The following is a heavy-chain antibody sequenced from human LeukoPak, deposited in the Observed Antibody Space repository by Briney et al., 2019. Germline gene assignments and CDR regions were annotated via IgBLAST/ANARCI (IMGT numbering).Heavy chain of an antibody. CDR2: IYYSGST. CDR1: GGAISSSSYY. D-gene: IGHD2-15*01. J-gene: IGHJ4*02. CDR3: ARHKLGYCSGGSCSFDY. Sequence: SETLSLTCTVSGGAISSSSYYWGWIRQPPGKGLEWIGSIYYSGSTYYNPSLKSRVTISVDTSKNQFSLKLSSVTAADTAVYYCARHKLGYCSGGSCSFDYWGQGTLVTVSS. V-gene: IGHV4-39*01.